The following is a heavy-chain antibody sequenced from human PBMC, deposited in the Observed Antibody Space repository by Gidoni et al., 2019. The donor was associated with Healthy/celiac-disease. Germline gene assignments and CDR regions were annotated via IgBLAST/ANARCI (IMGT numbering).Heavy chain of an antibody. Sequence: VRQAPGKGLGWVAVISYDGSNKYYADSVKGRFTISRDNSKNTLYLQMNSLRAEDTAVYYCAKDRNTGYSSSWYDYWGQGTLVTVSS. J-gene: IGHJ4*02. CDR2: ISYDGSNK. D-gene: IGHD6-13*01. V-gene: IGHV3-30*18. CDR3: AKDRNTGYSSSWYDY.